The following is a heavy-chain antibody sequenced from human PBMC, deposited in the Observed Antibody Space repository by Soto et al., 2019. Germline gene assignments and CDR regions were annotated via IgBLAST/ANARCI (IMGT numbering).Heavy chain of an antibody. J-gene: IGHJ6*02. CDR2: IYYSGST. V-gene: IGHV4-39*01. CDR3: VRRLYYDSSCFKGVGMDV. Sequence: SETLSLTCTVSGGSISSSSYYWGWIRQPPGKGLEWIGSIYYSGSTYYNPSLKSRVTISVDTSKNQFSLKLSSVTAADTAVYYWVRRLYYDSSCFKGVGMDVWGQGATVT. CDR1: GGSISSSSYY. D-gene: IGHD3-22*01.